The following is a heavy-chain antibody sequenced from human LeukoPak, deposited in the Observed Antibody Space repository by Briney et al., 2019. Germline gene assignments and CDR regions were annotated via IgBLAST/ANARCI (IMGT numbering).Heavy chain of an antibody. Sequence: GRSLRLSCAASGFTCDDYAMHWVRQAPGKGLEWVSGISWNSGSIGYADSVKGRFTISRDNAKNSLYLQMNSLRAEDTALYYCAKGRDGAFDIWGQGTMVTVSS. D-gene: IGHD5-24*01. J-gene: IGHJ3*02. CDR3: AKGRDGAFDI. CDR2: ISWNSGSI. V-gene: IGHV3-9*01. CDR1: GFTCDDYA.